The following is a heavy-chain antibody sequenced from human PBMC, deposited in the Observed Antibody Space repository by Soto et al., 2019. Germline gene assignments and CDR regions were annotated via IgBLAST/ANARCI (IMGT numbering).Heavy chain of an antibody. V-gene: IGHV1-18*01. D-gene: IGHD4-17*01. CDR3: ARPSTSYGDYGWSLAY. CDR2: VSAHTGDS. Sequence: QVQLVQSGAEVKKPGASVKVSCTASGYPFGGYAIGWVRQAPGQGLEWMGWVSAHTGDSGYAQRFQARVTLTTETSTSTAYMELRGLRSDDTAVYYCARPSTSYGDYGWSLAYWGQGTLVTVSS. CDR1: GYPFGGYA. J-gene: IGHJ4*02.